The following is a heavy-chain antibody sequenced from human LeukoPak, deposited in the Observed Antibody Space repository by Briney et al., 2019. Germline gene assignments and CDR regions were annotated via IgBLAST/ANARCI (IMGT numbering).Heavy chain of an antibody. J-gene: IGHJ3*02. V-gene: IGHV3-21*04. CDR2: ISSSSSYI. CDR3: AKNRGGSYPDAFDI. D-gene: IGHD1-26*01. CDR1: GFTFSSYA. Sequence: GGSLRLSCAASGFTFSSYAMSWVRQAPGKGLEWVSSISSSSSYIYYADSVKGRFTISRDNAKNSLYLQMNSLRAEDTAVYYCAKNRGGSYPDAFDIWGQGTMVTVSS.